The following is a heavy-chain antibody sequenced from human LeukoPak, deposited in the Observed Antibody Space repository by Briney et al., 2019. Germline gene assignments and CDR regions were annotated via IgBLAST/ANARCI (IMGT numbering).Heavy chain of an antibody. CDR1: GYTFINYD. Sequence: ASVKVSCKASGYTFINYDINWVRQVTGQGLEWMGWINVRNGNTKYGQKVQDRVTMTTDTSTTTVYMELRNLSSDDTAVYFCARGLYTSGWYMGYWGQGTQVTVSS. CDR2: INVRNGNT. J-gene: IGHJ4*02. CDR3: ARGLYTSGWYMGY. D-gene: IGHD6-19*01. V-gene: IGHV1-18*01.